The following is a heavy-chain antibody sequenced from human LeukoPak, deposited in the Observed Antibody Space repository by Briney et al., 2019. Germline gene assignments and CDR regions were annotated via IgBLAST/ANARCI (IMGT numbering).Heavy chain of an antibody. Sequence: SETLSLTCAVYGGSFSGYYWSWIRQPPGKGLEWIGEINHSGSTSYNPSLKSRVTISVDTSKNQFSLKLSSVTAADTAVYYCARTMSPFRIAVAGTLDYWGQGTLVTVSS. CDR2: INHSGST. J-gene: IGHJ4*02. D-gene: IGHD6-19*01. CDR3: ARTMSPFRIAVAGTLDY. V-gene: IGHV4-34*01. CDR1: GGSFSGYY.